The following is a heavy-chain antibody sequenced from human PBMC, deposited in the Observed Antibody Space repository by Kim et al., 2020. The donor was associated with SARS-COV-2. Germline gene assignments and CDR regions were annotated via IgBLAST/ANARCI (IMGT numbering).Heavy chain of an antibody. CDR1: GYSFTSYW. D-gene: IGHD3-3*01. J-gene: IGHJ6*02. CDR3: ARHARYDRVPYYYYYGMDV. Sequence: GESLKISCKGSGYSFTSYWIGWVRQMPGKGLEWMGIIYPGDSDTRYSPSFQGQVTISADKSISTAYLQWSSLKASDTAMYYCARHARYDRVPYYYYYGMDVWGQGTTVTVSS. V-gene: IGHV5-51*01. CDR2: IYPGDSDT.